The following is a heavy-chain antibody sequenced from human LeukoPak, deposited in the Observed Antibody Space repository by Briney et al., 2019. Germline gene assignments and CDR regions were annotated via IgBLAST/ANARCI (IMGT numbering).Heavy chain of an antibody. CDR2: INPNSGGT. CDR3: ARVGNYDFWSGYSNWFDP. D-gene: IGHD3-3*01. J-gene: IGHJ5*02. Sequence: ASVKVSCKASGYTFTGYYMHWARQAPGQGLEWMGWINPNSGGTNYAQKFQGRVTMTRDTSISTAYMELSRLRSDDTAVYYCARVGNYDFWSGYSNWFDPWGQGTLVTVSS. CDR1: GYTFTGYY. V-gene: IGHV1-2*02.